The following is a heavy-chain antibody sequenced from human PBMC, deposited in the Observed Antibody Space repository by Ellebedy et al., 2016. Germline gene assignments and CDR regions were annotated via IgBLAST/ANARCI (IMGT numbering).Heavy chain of an antibody. CDR1: GGSISGDY. Sequence: SETLSLTXSVSGGSISGDYWSWIRQPPGKELEWIGYIYYSGSTNYNPSLKSRVTISVDTSKNQFSLKLSSVTAADTAVYYCARENRRTTVTTFYYGMDVWGQGTTVTVSS. D-gene: IGHD4-17*01. CDR3: ARENRRTTVTTFYYGMDV. V-gene: IGHV4-59*01. CDR2: IYYSGST. J-gene: IGHJ6*02.